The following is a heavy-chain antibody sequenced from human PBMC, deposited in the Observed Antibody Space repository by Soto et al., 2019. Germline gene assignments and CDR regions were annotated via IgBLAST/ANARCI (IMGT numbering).Heavy chain of an antibody. V-gene: IGHV3-53*02. CDR1: GFNVSSYY. J-gene: IGHJ2*01. CDR2: VYTGCNG. D-gene: IGHD7-27*01. Sequence: EVQLVESGGGLIQPGGSLSLSCAASGFNVSSYYMTWVRQAPGKGLQWVSLVYTGCNGNYADSVRDRISVSRDNSKNSVCLQVNSLRAEDTGVYYCARVWGWHFDLWGRGTLVTVSS. CDR3: ARVWGWHFDL.